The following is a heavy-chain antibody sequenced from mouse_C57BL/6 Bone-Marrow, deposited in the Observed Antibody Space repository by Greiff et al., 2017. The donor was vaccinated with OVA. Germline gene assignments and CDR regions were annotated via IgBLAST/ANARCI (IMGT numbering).Heavy chain of an antibody. Sequence: VQLQESGAELARPGASVKLSCKASGYTFTSYGISWVKQRTGQGLEWIGEIYPRSGHTYYNEKFKGKATLTADKSSSTAYMELRSLTSEDSAVYFCARSRWLPYAMDYWGQGTSVTVSS. J-gene: IGHJ4*01. CDR1: GYTFTSYG. CDR3: ARSRWLPYAMDY. V-gene: IGHV1-81*01. D-gene: IGHD2-3*01. CDR2: IYPRSGHT.